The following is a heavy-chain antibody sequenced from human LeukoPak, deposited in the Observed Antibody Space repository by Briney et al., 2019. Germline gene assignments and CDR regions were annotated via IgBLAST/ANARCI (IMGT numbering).Heavy chain of an antibody. CDR2: IFRTGST. D-gene: IGHD3-10*01. V-gene: IGHV4-39*02. Sequence: SETLSLTCSVSGGSIGSSSYYWGWIRQPPGKGLEWIGSIFRTGSTYYSASLKSRVSISVDTSKNHIALKVTSVTAADTAVYFCARRVGFYGSGSLNYFDPWGQGILVSVSS. CDR1: GGSIGSSSYY. J-gene: IGHJ5*01. CDR3: ARRVGFYGSGSLNYFDP.